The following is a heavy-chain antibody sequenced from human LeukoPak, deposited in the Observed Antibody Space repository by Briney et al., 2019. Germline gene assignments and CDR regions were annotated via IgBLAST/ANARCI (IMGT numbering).Heavy chain of an antibody. V-gene: IGHV3-23*01. J-gene: IGHJ4*02. CDR2: IGDSGCST. Sequence: GESLTLSCAASGFTFSSCAMSWVRKAPGQGMEWVSAIGDSGCSTYYAYSVKGRFTISRDNSKNTLYLHMNSLRAEDTAVYYCEKEIMESAMVLPFDYWGQGTLVTVSS. CDR1: GFTFSSCA. CDR3: EKEIMESAMVLPFDY. D-gene: IGHD3-10*01.